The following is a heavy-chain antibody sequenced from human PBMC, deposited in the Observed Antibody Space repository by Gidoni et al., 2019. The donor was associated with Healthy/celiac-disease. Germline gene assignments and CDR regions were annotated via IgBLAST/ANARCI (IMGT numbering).Heavy chain of an antibody. CDR2: INHSGST. CDR1: GGSFSGYY. V-gene: IGHV4-34*01. Sequence: QVQLQQWGAGLLKPSETLSLTCAVYGGSFSGYYWSWIRQPPGKGLAWIGEINHSGSTNYNPSLKSRVTISVDTSKNQFSLKLSSVTAADTAVYYCARGRGDFWSGYKGFDPWGQGTLVTVSS. D-gene: IGHD3-3*01. CDR3: ARGRGDFWSGYKGFDP. J-gene: IGHJ5*02.